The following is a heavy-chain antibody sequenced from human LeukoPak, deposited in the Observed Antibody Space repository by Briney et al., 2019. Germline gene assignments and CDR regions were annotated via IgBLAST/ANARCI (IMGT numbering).Heavy chain of an antibody. V-gene: IGHV3-23*01. J-gene: IGHJ4*02. CDR3: AKDSMIVGQLDY. CDR1: GLTFSSYA. Sequence: GGSLRLSCAASGLTFSSYAMSWVRQAPGKGLEWVSAISGSGGSTYYADSVKGRFTISRDNSKNTLYLQMNSLRAEDTAVYYCAKDSMIVGQLDYWGQGTLVTVSS. D-gene: IGHD3-22*01. CDR2: ISGSGGST.